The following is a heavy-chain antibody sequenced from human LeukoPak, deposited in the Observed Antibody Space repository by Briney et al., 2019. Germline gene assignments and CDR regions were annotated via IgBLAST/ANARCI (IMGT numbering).Heavy chain of an antibody. CDR3: ARDNGAPFDILTGYHY. CDR2: INPKSGDT. CDR1: GYTFIGYY. Sequence: ASVKVSCKASGYTFIGYYIHWVRQAPGQGLEWMGWINPKSGDTNYAQQFRGRLSMTRDTSISTAYMDLSRLTSDDTAVYYCARDNGAPFDILTGYHYWGQGTLVTVSS. D-gene: IGHD3-9*01. J-gene: IGHJ4*02. V-gene: IGHV1-2*02.